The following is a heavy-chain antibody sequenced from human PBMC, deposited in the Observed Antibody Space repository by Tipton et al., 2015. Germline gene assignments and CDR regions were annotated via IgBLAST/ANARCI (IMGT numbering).Heavy chain of an antibody. J-gene: IGHJ4*02. V-gene: IGHV4-39*02. CDR2: IYYSGDM. Sequence: TLSLTCSVSSDSISKYYWNWIRQPPGKGLEWIGSIYYSGDMYYNPSLKSRVAMSVDTSNNHFSLRLTSLTASDTAVYYCARARGRHGGLFDSWGQGILVTVSS. CDR3: ARARGRHGGLFDS. D-gene: IGHD4-23*01. CDR1: SDSISKYY.